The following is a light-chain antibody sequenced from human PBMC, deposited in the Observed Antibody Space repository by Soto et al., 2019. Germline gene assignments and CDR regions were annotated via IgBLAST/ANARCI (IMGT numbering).Light chain of an antibody. CDR3: QQYGSP. CDR1: QSISSW. J-gene: IGKJ4*01. V-gene: IGKV1-5*01. Sequence: DIQMTQSPSTLSASLGDRVTITCRASQSISSWLAWYQQKPGKAPKLLIYAASSLQSGVPSRFSGSGSGTDFTLTISSLQPEDFAVYYCQQYGSPFGGGTKVDIK. CDR2: AAS.